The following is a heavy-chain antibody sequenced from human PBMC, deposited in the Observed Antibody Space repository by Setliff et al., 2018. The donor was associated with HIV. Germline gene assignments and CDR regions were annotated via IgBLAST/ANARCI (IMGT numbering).Heavy chain of an antibody. V-gene: IGHV3-11*01. CDR3: ARDLFPYYHDSRPYYPPAY. CDR2: LSGTSSTI. Sequence: GGSLRLSCAASGFSFSDYYLYWFRQAPGKGLEWVSSLSGTSSTIYLADSVKGRFTISRDNAQNSLYLHMNSLRAEDTAMYYCARDLFPYYHDSRPYYPPAYWGQ. J-gene: IGHJ4*02. CDR1: GFSFSDYY. D-gene: IGHD3-22*01.